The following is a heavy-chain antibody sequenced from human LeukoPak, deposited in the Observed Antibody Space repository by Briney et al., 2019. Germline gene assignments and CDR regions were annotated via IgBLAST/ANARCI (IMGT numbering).Heavy chain of an antibody. J-gene: IGHJ6*03. CDR3: ARGGGDFWSGYYTDYYMDV. CDR1: GGSISSYY. V-gene: IGHV4-59*01. CDR2: IYYSGST. D-gene: IGHD3-3*01. Sequence: SETLSLTCTVSGGSISSYYWSWIRQPPGKGLEWVGQIYYSGSTNYNPSLKSRVTISVDTSKNQFSLKLSSVTAADTAVYYCARGGGDFWSGYYTDYYMDVWGKGTTVTVSS.